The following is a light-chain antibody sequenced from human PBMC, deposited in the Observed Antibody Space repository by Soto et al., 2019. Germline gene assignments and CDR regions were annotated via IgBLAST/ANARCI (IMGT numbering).Light chain of an antibody. CDR2: EVS. J-gene: IGLJ3*02. V-gene: IGLV2-8*01. Sequence: QSALTQPPSASGSPGQSVTISCTGTSSDVGGYDYVSWYQQEPGKATKVMIYEVSQRPSGVPDRYSGSKSGNTAFLTVSGLQADDEAVYYCSSYAGSSNWVFGGGTQLTVL. CDR1: SSDVGGYDY. CDR3: SSYAGSSNWV.